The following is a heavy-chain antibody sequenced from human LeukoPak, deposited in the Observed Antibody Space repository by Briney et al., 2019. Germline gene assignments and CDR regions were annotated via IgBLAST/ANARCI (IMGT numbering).Heavy chain of an antibody. CDR1: GGTFSSYT. J-gene: IGHJ4*02. CDR2: IIPILGIA. CDR3: ATYYYDSSGYYYEDLFDY. V-gene: IGHV1-69*02. Sequence: ASVKVSCKASGGTFSSYTISWVRQAPGQGLEWMGRIIPILGIANYAQKFQGRVTITAEKSTSTAYVELSSLRSEDTAVYYCATYYYDSSGYYYEDLFDYWGQGTLVTVSS. D-gene: IGHD3-22*01.